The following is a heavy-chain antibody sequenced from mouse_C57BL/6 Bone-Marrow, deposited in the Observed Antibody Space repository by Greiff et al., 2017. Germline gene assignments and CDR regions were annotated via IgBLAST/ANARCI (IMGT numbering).Heavy chain of an antibody. J-gene: IGHJ1*02. V-gene: IGHV1-85*01. CDR2: SYPRDGST. CDR1: GYTFTRYD. Sequence: QVHVKQSGPELVKPGASVKLSCKASGYTFTRYDINWVKQRHGKGLEWIGWSYPRDGSTKYNEKFKGKATLTVDTYSSTAYMELHSLTSEDSAVYVCARDYGSSYWYFDVWGTGTTVTVSS. CDR3: ARDYGSSYWYFDV. D-gene: IGHD1-1*01.